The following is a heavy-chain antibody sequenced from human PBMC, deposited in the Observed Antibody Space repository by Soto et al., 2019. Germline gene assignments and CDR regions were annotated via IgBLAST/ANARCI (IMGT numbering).Heavy chain of an antibody. Sequence: GGSLRLSCAASGFRFSDYYMDWVRQLPGMGLEWVGRTRNKANSYAAEYAPSVRGRFTISRHDSEDSMFLQLNSLKTEDTAVYYCARDTGGSYDFWGEGALVTVSS. CDR2: TRNKANSYAA. V-gene: IGHV3-72*01. D-gene: IGHD1-26*01. CDR3: ARDTGGSYDF. CDR1: GFRFSDYY. J-gene: IGHJ4*02.